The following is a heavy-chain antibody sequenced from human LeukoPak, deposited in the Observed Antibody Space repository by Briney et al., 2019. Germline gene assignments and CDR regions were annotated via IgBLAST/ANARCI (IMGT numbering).Heavy chain of an antibody. CDR3: SRDHPGSNSLDY. Sequence: GGSLRLSCAASGFTFNNYWMHWVRQAPGKGLEWVSRLRTDGARTNYADSVKGRFTISRDNTKNMLYLQMNSLRDEDTAVYYCSRDHPGSNSLDYWGQGTLVTVSS. J-gene: IGHJ4*02. V-gene: IGHV3-74*01. CDR1: GFTFNNYW. CDR2: LRTDGART. D-gene: IGHD4-11*01.